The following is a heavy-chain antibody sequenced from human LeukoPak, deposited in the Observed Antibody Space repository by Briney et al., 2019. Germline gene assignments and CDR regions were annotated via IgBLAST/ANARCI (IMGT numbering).Heavy chain of an antibody. D-gene: IGHD6-19*01. Sequence: PGGSLRLSCAASGITFSSYSMNWVRQAPGKGLEWVSYISTGSTTIYYADSVKGRFTISRDNARNSLYLQMNSLRDEDTAVYYCAGRYSSGYNWFDPWGQGTLVTVSS. J-gene: IGHJ5*02. CDR3: AGRYSSGYNWFDP. CDR2: ISTGSTTI. CDR1: GITFSSYS. V-gene: IGHV3-48*02.